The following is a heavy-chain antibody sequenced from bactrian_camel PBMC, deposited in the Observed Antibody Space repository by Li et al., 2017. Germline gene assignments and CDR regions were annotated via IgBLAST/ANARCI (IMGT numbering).Heavy chain of an antibody. V-gene: IGHV3S63*01. J-gene: IGHJ4*01. CDR1: GVTSVNFG. Sequence: HVQLVESGGGSVQAGGSLRLSCAVSGVTSVNFGMGWFRQPPDKAREGVASISPGGGATYYADSVKGRFTISNDNVKSTLYLQMISLQPEDTAMYYCVARDSGLCYTWASSSYKYWGQGTQVTVS. CDR3: VARDSGLCYTWASSSYKY. CDR2: ISPGGGAT. D-gene: IGHD2*01.